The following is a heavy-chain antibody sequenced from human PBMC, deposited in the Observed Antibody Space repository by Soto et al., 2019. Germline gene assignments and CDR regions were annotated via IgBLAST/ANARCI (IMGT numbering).Heavy chain of an antibody. Sequence: SWVIKNIRKGVAWVSGISGSGGSTYYADSGKGRFTITRDNSKNTLYLQMNSLRAEDTVVYYCAKGNLRRSEDSRLDHLSVTAFRGNGTTVPVS. J-gene: IGHJ6*03. CDR3: AKGNLRRSEDSRLDHLSVTAF. CDR2: ISGSGGST. D-gene: IGHD4-17*01. V-gene: IGHV3-23*01.